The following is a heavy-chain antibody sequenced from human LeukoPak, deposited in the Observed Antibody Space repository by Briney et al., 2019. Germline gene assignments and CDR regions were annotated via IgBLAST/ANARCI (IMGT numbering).Heavy chain of an antibody. CDR1: GGSFSGYY. CDR3: ARAVAGNFDY. CDR2: INHSGST. Sequence: PSETLSLTCAVHGGSFSGYYWSWIRQPPGKGLEWIGEINHSGSTNYNPSLKSRVTISVDTSKNQFSLKLSSVTAADTAVYYCARAVAGNFDYWGQGTLVTVSS. D-gene: IGHD6-19*01. V-gene: IGHV4-34*01. J-gene: IGHJ4*02.